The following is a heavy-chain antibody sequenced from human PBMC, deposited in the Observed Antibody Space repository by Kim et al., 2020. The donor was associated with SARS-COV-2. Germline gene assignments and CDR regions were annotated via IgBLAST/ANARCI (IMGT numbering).Heavy chain of an antibody. D-gene: IGHD6-19*01. V-gene: IGHV1-18*01. J-gene: IGHJ6*02. CDR1: GYTFTSYG. CDR3: AREGPVAVAGKGYYYYYGMDV. CDR2: ISAYNGNT. Sequence: ASVKVSCKASGYTFTSYGISWVRQAPGQGLEWMGWISAYNGNTNYAQKLQGRVTMTTDTSTSTAYMELRSLRSDDTAVYYCAREGPVAVAGKGYYYYYGMDVWGQGTTVTVSS.